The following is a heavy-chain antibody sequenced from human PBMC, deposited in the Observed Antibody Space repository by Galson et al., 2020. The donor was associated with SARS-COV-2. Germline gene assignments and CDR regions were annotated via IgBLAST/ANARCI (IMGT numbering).Heavy chain of an antibody. CDR1: GGSFSGYF. D-gene: IGHD2-8*02. CDR3: ARGLDGTGRFNGWDY. Sequence: SETLSLTCDVYGGSFSGYFWSWIRQPPGTGLEWIGEVNHSGSTNYNPSLKSRVTISVDTSKNQFSLKRSSVTAADTAVYYCARGLDGTGRFNGWDYWGQGTLVTVSS. CDR2: VNHSGST. J-gene: IGHJ4*02. V-gene: IGHV4-34*01.